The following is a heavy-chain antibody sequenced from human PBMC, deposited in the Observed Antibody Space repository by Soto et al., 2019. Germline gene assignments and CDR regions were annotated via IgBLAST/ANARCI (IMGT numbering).Heavy chain of an antibody. D-gene: IGHD6-13*01. V-gene: IGHV3-53*01. J-gene: IGHJ6*02. CDR1: GFTVSSNY. CDR3: ARAGYSSSHYYYYGMDV. Sequence: HRWWSLRLSCAASGFTVSSNYMSWVRQAPGKGLEWVSVIYSGGSTYYADSVKGRFTISRDNSKNTLYLQMNSLRAEDTAVYYCARAGYSSSHYYYYGMDVWGQGTTVTVSS. CDR2: IYSGGST.